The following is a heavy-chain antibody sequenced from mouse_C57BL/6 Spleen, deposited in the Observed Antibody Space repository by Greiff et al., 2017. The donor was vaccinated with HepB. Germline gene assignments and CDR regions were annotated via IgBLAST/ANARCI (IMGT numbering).Heavy chain of an antibody. CDR2: IYPRSGNT. V-gene: IGHV1-81*01. Sequence: VKLQESGAELARPGASVKLSCKASGYTFTSYGISWVKQRTGQGLEWIGEIYPRSGNTYYNEKFKGKATLTADKSSSTAYMELRSLTSEDSAVYFCARRDVAYWGQGTLVTVSA. CDR1: GYTFTSYG. CDR3: ARRDVAY. J-gene: IGHJ3*01.